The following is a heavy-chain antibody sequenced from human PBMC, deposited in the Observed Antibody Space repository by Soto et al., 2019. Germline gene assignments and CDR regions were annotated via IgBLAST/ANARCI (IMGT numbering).Heavy chain of an antibody. CDR2: ISYDGSNK. J-gene: IGHJ3*02. D-gene: IGHD1-1*01. V-gene: IGHV3-30-3*01. CDR1: GFTFSSYA. Sequence: QVQLVESGGGVVQPGRSLRLSCAASGFTFSSYAMHWVRQAPGKGLEWVAVISYDGSNKYYADSVKGRFTISRDNSKNTLYLQMNSLRAEDTAVYYCARGGYMHAFDIWGQGTMVTVSS. CDR3: ARGGYMHAFDI.